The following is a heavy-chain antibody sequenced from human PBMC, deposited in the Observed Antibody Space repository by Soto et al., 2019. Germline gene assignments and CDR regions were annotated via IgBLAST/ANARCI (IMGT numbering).Heavy chain of an antibody. V-gene: IGHV3-30-3*01. CDR3: ARSLGVRGVIKSLNYYYYGMDV. J-gene: IGHJ6*02. CDR1: GFTFSSYA. Sequence: GGSLRLSCTASGFTFSSYAMHWVRQAPGKGLEWVAVISYDGSNKYYADSVKGRFTISRDNSKNTLYLQMNSLRAEDTAVYYCARSLGVRGVIKSLNYYYYGMDVWGQGTTVTVSS. CDR2: ISYDGSNK. D-gene: IGHD3-10*01.